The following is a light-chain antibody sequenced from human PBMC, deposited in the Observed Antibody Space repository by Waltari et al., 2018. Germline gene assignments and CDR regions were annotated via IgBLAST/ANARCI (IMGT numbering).Light chain of an antibody. Sequence: QSVLTQPPSVSGAPGQRVTISCTGSSSNIGAGYDVHWYQQLPGTAPKLLIYGNSKRPSGVPDRFSGSKSGTSASLAITGLQAEDEADYYCQSYDSSLSANYVFGTGTKVTVL. V-gene: IGLV1-40*01. CDR3: QSYDSSLSANYV. CDR1: SSNIGAGYD. CDR2: GNS. J-gene: IGLJ1*01.